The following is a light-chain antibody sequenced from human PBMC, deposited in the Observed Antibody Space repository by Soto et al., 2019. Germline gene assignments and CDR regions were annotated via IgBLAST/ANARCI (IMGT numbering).Light chain of an antibody. CDR2: DAS. CDR3: QQYHTYRT. Sequence: DIQMTQAPSTLSASIGDRVIITCRASQSISHWLAWYQQKPGKAPNLLLSDASILESGVPTSFSGSTSGTEFTLTISSLQPDAFSTYYCQQYHTYRTFGQGTKVEIK. V-gene: IGKV1-5*01. CDR1: QSISHW. J-gene: IGKJ1*01.